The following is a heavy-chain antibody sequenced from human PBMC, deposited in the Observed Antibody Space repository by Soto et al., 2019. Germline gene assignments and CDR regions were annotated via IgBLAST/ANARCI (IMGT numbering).Heavy chain of an antibody. Sequence: GGSLRLSCAASGFTFSGSAMHWVRQASGKGLEWVGRIRSKANSYATAYAASVKGRFTISRDDSKNTAYLQMNSLKTEDTAVYYCTRHRGRPYSSSWLDLYYYYGMDVWGQGTTVTVSS. CDR3: TRHRGRPYSSSWLDLYYYYGMDV. D-gene: IGHD6-13*01. V-gene: IGHV3-73*01. CDR1: GFTFSGSA. CDR2: IRSKANSYAT. J-gene: IGHJ6*02.